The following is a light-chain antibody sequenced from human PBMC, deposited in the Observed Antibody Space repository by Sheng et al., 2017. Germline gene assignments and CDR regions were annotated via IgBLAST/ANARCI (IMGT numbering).Light chain of an antibody. V-gene: IGLV3-21*02. CDR3: QVWDNNSDHWV. J-gene: IGLJ3*02. Sequence: SYVLTQPSSVSVAPGQTARITCGGNNIGSKSVHWYQQKPGQVPVLIVYDDTDRAAGIPDRPLWXQLWELGTLTLSRAEAGDEADYYCQVWDNNSDHWVFGGGTKLTVL. CDR1: NIGSKS. CDR2: DDT.